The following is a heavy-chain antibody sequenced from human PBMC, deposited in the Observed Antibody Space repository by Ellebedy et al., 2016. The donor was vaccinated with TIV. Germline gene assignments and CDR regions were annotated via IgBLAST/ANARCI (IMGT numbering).Heavy chain of an antibody. J-gene: IGHJ3*01. CDR3: ARGRRFSASFHPMMSTFEV. D-gene: IGHD3-10*01. CDR2: INPSGGT. CDR1: GGSFLGYY. V-gene: IGHV4-34*01. Sequence: SETLSLTXTVHGGSFLGYYWSWIRQSPGKGLQWIGEINPSGGTNYTTSLKSRLTMSIDTSKRQLSLNLKSATAADTAVYYCARGRRFSASFHPMMSTFEVWGQGTTVIVSS.